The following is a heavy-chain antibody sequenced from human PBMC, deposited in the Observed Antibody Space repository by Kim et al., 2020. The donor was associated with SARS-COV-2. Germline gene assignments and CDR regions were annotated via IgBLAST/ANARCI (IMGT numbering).Heavy chain of an antibody. Sequence: GGSLRLSCAASGFTFSSYWMNWVRQAPGKGLEWVANIKQDGSEIFYVDSVKGRFTISRDNAKNSLYLQMNRLRADDTAVYYCARDASSGSSSSWGWFDPWGQGTLVTVSS. J-gene: IGHJ5*02. V-gene: IGHV3-7*03. CDR1: GFTFSSYW. CDR3: ARDASSGSSSSWGWFDP. CDR2: IKQDGSEI. D-gene: IGHD6-13*01.